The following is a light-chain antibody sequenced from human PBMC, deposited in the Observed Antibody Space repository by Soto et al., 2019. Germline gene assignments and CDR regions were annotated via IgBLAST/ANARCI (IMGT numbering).Light chain of an antibody. CDR3: AAWDDRLNGPV. CDR2: RND. J-gene: IGLJ2*01. V-gene: IGLV1-47*01. Sequence: QSVLTQPPSASGTPGQRVTISCSGSSSNIGGHFVYWYHQLPGTAPQLLIYRNDQRPSGVPDRFSASKSGTSASLAISGLRSEDEADYYCAAWDDRLNGPVFGGGTKVTVL. CDR1: SSNIGGHF.